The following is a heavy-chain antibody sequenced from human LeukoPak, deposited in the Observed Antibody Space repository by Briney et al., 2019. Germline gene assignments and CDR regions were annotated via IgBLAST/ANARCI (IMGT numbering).Heavy chain of an antibody. J-gene: IGHJ5*02. CDR3: ARMGSGHLSPFRP. CDR1: GGSISSRSYF. Sequence: SETLSLTCTVSGGSISSRSYFWGWIRQPPGKGLEWIGSIYYSGSTYYNPSLKNRVTISVDTSKNQFSLKLSSVTAADTAVYYCARMGSGHLSPFRPWGQGTLVTVSS. D-gene: IGHD2-15*01. V-gene: IGHV4-39*07. CDR2: IYYSGST.